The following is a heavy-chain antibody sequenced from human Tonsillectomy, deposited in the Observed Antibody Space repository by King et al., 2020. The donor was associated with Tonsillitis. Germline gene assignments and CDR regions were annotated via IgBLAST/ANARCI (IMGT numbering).Heavy chain of an antibody. CDR1: GFSLSTSGVG. CDR2: IYWNDDK. Sequence: ITLKESGPTLVKPTQTLTLTCTFSGFSLSTSGVGVGWIRQPPGKALEWLALIYWNDDKRYSPSLKSRLTITKDTSKNQVVLTMTNMDPVHTAIYSCAHRLGSSWYDYFDYWGQGTLVTVSS. V-gene: IGHV2-5*01. CDR3: AHRLGSSWYDYFDY. J-gene: IGHJ4*02. D-gene: IGHD6-13*01.